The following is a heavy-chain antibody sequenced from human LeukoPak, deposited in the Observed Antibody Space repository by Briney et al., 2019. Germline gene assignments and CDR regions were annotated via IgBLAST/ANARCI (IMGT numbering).Heavy chain of an antibody. D-gene: IGHD6-19*01. CDR3: ASVDSSGWTGPFDY. CDR1: GGTFSSYA. Sequence: SVTVSCKASGGTFSSYAISWVRQAPGQGLDWMGGIIPIFGTANYAQKFQGRVTITADKSTSTAYMELSSLRSEDTAVYYCASVDSSGWTGPFDYWGQGTLVTVSS. V-gene: IGHV1-69*06. J-gene: IGHJ4*02. CDR2: IIPIFGTA.